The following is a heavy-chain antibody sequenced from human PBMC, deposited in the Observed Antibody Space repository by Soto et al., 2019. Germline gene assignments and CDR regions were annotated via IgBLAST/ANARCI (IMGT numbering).Heavy chain of an antibody. CDR3: AKVISPYYYDSSGYFAY. V-gene: IGHV3-30*18. Sequence: QVQLVESGGGVVQPGRSLRLSCAASGFTFSSYGMHWVRQAPGKGLEWVAVISYDGSNKYYADSVKGRFTISRDKSKNTLYVQMNSLRAEDTAVYYCAKVISPYYYDSSGYFAYWGQGTLVTVSS. D-gene: IGHD3-22*01. CDR2: ISYDGSNK. CDR1: GFTFSSYG. J-gene: IGHJ4*02.